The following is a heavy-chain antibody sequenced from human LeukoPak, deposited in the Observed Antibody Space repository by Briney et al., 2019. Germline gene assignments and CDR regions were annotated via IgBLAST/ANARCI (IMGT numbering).Heavy chain of an antibody. CDR2: ISYSGHT. D-gene: IGHD4-11*01. Sequence: SETLSLTCTVSSGSISSYYWSWIRQPPGKGVEWIAYISYSGHTNSNASLKSRVTISVDTSKNQISLRLSSVTAADTAVYYCERHGYDTGNYLAHFDYWGQGTLVTVSS. V-gene: IGHV4-59*08. CDR1: SGSISSYY. CDR3: ERHGYDTGNYLAHFDY. J-gene: IGHJ4*02.